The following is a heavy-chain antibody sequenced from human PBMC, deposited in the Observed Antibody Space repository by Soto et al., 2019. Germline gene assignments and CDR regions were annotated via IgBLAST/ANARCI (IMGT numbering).Heavy chain of an antibody. CDR2: ISSSSSYI. J-gene: IGHJ2*01. D-gene: IGHD3-3*01. CDR3: ARTMSITIFGVVIRYFDL. Sequence: GGSLRLSCAASGFTFSSYSMNWVRQAPGKGLEWVSSISSSSSYIYYADSVKGRFTISRDNAKNSLYLQMNSLRAEDTAVYYCARTMSITIFGVVIRYFDLWGRGTLVTVSS. V-gene: IGHV3-21*01. CDR1: GFTFSSYS.